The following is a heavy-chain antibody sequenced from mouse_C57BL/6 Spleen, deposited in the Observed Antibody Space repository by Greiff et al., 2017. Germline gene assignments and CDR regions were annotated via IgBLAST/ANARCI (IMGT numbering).Heavy chain of an antibody. CDR2: IDPEDGDT. CDR1: GFNIKDYY. V-gene: IGHV14-1*01. D-gene: IGHD1-1*01. Sequence: VQLQQSGADLVRPGASVKLSCTASGFNIKDYYMHWVKQRPEQGLEWIGRIDPEDGDTEYAPKFQGKATMTADTSSNTAYLQLSSLTSEDTAVYYCTTHYYGSRWFAYWGQGTLVTVSA. CDR3: TTHYYGSRWFAY. J-gene: IGHJ3*01.